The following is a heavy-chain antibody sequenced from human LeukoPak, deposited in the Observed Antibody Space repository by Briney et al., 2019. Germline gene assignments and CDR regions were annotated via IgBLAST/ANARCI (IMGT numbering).Heavy chain of an antibody. CDR2: ILSGGDTA. CDR3: ARGMAYDFWSGHYFDY. V-gene: IGHV3-23*01. CDR1: GFIFSNYA. J-gene: IGHJ4*02. Sequence: GGSLRLSCAASGFIFSNYAMSWVRQAPGKGLEWVPSILSGGDTASYADSVRGRFTISRDNSKNTLYLEMNSLRAEDTAVYYCARGMAYDFWSGHYFDYWGQGTLVTVSS. D-gene: IGHD3-3*01.